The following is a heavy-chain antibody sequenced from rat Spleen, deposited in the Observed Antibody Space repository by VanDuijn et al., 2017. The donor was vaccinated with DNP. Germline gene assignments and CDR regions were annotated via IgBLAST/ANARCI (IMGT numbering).Heavy chain of an antibody. CDR1: GFTFNNYW. Sequence: EVQLVESGGDLVQPGRSLKLSCVASGFTFNNYWMTWIRQVPGKGLEWVASITSSGGSTYYPDSVKGRFTISRDNAKSTLYLQIDSLRSEDTATYYCALTGSSDYWGQGVMVTVSS. V-gene: IGHV5-31*01. D-gene: IGHD5-1*01. J-gene: IGHJ2*01. CDR2: ITSSGGST. CDR3: ALTGSSDY.